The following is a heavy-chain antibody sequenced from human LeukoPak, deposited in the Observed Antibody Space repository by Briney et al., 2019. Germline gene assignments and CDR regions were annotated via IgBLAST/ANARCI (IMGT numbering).Heavy chain of an antibody. J-gene: IGHJ4*02. CDR1: GGTFSSYA. V-gene: IGHV1-69*01. D-gene: IGHD6-13*01. Sequence: SVKVSCKASGGTFSSYAISWVRQAPGQGLEWMGGIIPIFGTANYAQKFQGRVTITADESTSTAYMELSSLRSEDTAVYYCARDHPTAAGPEAFDYWGQGTLVTVSS. CDR2: IIPIFGTA. CDR3: ARDHPTAAGPEAFDY.